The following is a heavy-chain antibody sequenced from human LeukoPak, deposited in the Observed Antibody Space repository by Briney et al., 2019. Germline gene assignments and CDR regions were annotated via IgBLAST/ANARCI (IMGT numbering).Heavy chain of an antibody. Sequence: GGSLRLSCAASGFTFSSYDMHWVRQATGKGLEWVSATGTAGDTYYPGSVKGRFTISRENAKNSLYLQMNSLRAEDTAVYYCARGITTYYYDSSGYYYFDYWGQGTLVTVSS. D-gene: IGHD3-22*01. CDR3: ARGITTYYYDSSGYYYFDY. CDR1: GFTFSSYD. CDR2: TGTAGDT. V-gene: IGHV3-13*01. J-gene: IGHJ4*02.